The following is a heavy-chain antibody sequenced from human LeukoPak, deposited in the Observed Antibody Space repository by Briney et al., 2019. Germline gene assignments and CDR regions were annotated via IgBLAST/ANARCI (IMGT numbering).Heavy chain of an antibody. CDR1: GFTFSSYA. CDR3: ARVKNWAFDY. CDR2: ISYDGSNK. D-gene: IGHD2/OR15-2a*01. Sequence: PGRSLRPSCAASGFTFSSYAMHWVRQAPGKGLEWVAVISYDGSNKYYADSVKGRFTISRDNSKNTLYLQMNSLRAEDTAVYYCARVKNWAFDYWGQGTLVTVSS. V-gene: IGHV3-30*01. J-gene: IGHJ4*02.